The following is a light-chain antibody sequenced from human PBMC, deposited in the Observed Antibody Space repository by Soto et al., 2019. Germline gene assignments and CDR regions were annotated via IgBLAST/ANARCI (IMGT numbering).Light chain of an antibody. J-gene: IGKJ2*02. CDR2: GAS. CDR3: QQYGSSGT. Sequence: EIVLTQSPGTLSLSPGERATLSCRASQSVSSSYLAWYQQKPGQAPRLLIYGASSRATGIPDRFSGSGSGTDFTLTISRLEPEDCAVYYCQQYGSSGTFGQGTKLEIK. CDR1: QSVSSSY. V-gene: IGKV3-20*01.